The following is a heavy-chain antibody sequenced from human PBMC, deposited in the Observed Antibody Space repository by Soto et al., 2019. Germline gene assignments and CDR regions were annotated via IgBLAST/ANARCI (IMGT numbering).Heavy chain of an antibody. CDR3: AKALVVPAAFYAEYFQH. J-gene: IGHJ1*01. Sequence: SVKVSCKASGGTFSSYTISWVRQAPGQGLEWMGRIIPILGIANYAQKFQGRVTITADKPASTAYMELSSLRSEDTAVYYCAKALVVPAAFYAEYFQHWGQGTLVTVS. CDR2: IIPILGIA. CDR1: GGTFSSYT. V-gene: IGHV1-69*02. D-gene: IGHD2-2*01.